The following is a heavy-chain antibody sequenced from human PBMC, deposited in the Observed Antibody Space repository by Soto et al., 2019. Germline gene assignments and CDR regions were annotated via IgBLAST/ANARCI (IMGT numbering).Heavy chain of an antibody. V-gene: IGHV1-18*01. CDR2: ISAYNGNT. J-gene: IGHJ6*02. CDR3: ARQGYCSSTSCRGTYYYFDVDV. CDR1: GYTFTSYG. D-gene: IGHD2-2*01. Sequence: GASVKVSCKASGYTFTSYGISWVRQAPGQGLEWMGWISAYNGNTNYAQKLQGRVTMTTDTSTSTAYMELRSLRSDDTAVYYCARQGYCSSTSCRGTYYYFDVDVWGQGTTVTVSS.